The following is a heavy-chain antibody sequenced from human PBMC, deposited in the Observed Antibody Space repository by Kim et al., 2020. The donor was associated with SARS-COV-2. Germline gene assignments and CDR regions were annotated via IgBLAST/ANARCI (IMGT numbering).Heavy chain of an antibody. J-gene: IGHJ6*02. V-gene: IGHV3-21*01. Sequence: YADSVKGRFTISRDNAKNSLYLQMNSLRAEDTAVYYCARDARVRGIGMDVWGQGTTVTVSS. CDR3: ARDARVRGIGMDV. D-gene: IGHD3-10*01.